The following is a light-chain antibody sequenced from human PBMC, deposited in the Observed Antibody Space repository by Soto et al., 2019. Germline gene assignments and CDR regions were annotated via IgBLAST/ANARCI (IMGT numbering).Light chain of an antibody. CDR2: GAS. J-gene: IGKJ3*01. V-gene: IGKV3-20*01. Sequence: EVVLTQSPVTLSLSPGERATLSCRASQSVSSPYLAWYQPKPGQPPRLLIYGASSRPTHIPDRFIGSGSGAEITLTIARLAPEDFAMYYCQEYGSSPFTFGRGTKVD. CDR1: QSVSSPY. CDR3: QEYGSSPFT.